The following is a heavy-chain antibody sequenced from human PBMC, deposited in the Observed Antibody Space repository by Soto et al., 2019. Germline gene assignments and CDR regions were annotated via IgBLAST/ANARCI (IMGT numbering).Heavy chain of an antibody. D-gene: IGHD1-26*01. Sequence: SETLSLTCTVSGGSISSYYWSWIRQPPGKGLEWIGYIYYSGSTNYNPSLKSRVTISVDTSKNQFSLKLSSVTAADTAVYYCARAVGATTFDYWGQGTLVTVSS. CDR3: ARAVGATTFDY. CDR2: IYYSGST. CDR1: GGSISSYY. J-gene: IGHJ4*02. V-gene: IGHV4-59*01.